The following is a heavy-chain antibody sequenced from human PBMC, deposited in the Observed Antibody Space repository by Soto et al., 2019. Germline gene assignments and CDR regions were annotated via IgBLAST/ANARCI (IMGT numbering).Heavy chain of an antibody. D-gene: IGHD4-17*01. CDR2: ISGSGGST. CDR1: GFTFSSYA. CDR3: AKDGSQVTTSFVFDY. Sequence: PWGSLRLSCAASGFTFSSYAMSWVRQAPGKGLEWVSAISGSGGSTYYADSVKGRFTISRDNSKNTLYLQMNSLRAGDTAVYYCAKDGSQVTTSFVFDYWGQGTLVTVSS. J-gene: IGHJ4*02. V-gene: IGHV3-23*01.